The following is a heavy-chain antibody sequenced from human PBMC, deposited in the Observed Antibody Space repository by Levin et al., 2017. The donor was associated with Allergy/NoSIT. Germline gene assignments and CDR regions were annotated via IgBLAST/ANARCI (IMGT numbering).Heavy chain of an antibody. CDR1: GDSVSSTSAA. D-gene: IGHD3-9*01. CDR3: AREDYDILTGYPGWFDP. Sequence: SQTLSLTCAISGDSVSSTSAAWNWIRQSPSRGLEWLGRTYYRSKWYNDYAVSVKSRITINPDTSKNQFSLQLNSVTPEDTAVYYCAREDYDILTGYPGWFDPWGQGTLVTVSS. V-gene: IGHV6-1*01. J-gene: IGHJ5*02. CDR2: TYYRSKWYN.